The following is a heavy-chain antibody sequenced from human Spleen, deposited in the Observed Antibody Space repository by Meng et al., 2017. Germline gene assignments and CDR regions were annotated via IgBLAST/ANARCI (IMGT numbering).Heavy chain of an antibody. Sequence: GESLKISCAASGFTFSNSAMHWVRQAPGKGLEWVAVISYDGSNEFYADSVKGRLTISRDNSKNTLYLQMNSLRPEDTAVYYCARSPIDKYDLSALPLDYWGLGTLVTVSS. J-gene: IGHJ4*02. CDR3: ARSPIDKYDLSALPLDY. D-gene: IGHD3-22*01. CDR2: ISYDGSNE. V-gene: IGHV3-30*01. CDR1: GFTFSNSA.